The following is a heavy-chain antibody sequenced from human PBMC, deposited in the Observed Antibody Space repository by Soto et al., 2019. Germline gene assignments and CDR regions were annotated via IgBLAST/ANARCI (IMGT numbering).Heavy chain of an antibody. CDR3: ARGSNVLRYFDWLLPGSFDY. V-gene: IGHV4-34*01. Sequence: SETLSLTCAVYGGSFSGYYWSWIRQPPEKGLEWIGEINHSGSTNYNPSLKSRVTISVDTSKNQFSLKLSSVTAADTAVYYCARGSNVLRYFDWLLPGSFDYWGQGTLVPVSS. J-gene: IGHJ4*02. CDR2: INHSGST. CDR1: GGSFSGYY. D-gene: IGHD3-9*01.